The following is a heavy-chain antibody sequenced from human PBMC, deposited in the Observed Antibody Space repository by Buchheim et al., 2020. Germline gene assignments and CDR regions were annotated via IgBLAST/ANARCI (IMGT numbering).Heavy chain of an antibody. CDR3: AKDGPTYYDFWSGDRGYYYYGMDV. D-gene: IGHD3-3*01. V-gene: IGHV3-30*18. Sequence: QVQLVESGGGVVQPGRSLRLSCAASGFTFSSYGMHWVRQAPGKGLEWVAVISYDGSNKYYADSVKGRFTISSDNSKNTLYLQMNSLRAEDTAVYYCAKDGPTYYDFWSGDRGYYYYGMDVWGQGTT. CDR1: GFTFSSYG. CDR2: ISYDGSNK. J-gene: IGHJ6*02.